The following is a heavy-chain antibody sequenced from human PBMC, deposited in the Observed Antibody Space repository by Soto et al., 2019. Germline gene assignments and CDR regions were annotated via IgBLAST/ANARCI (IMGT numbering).Heavy chain of an antibody. CDR2: IYSGGST. CDR3: ARDKMAAAGYYYYGMDV. Sequence: GGSLRLSCAASGFTVSSNYMSWVRQAPGKGLEWVSVIYSGGSTYYADSVKGRFTISRDNSKNTLYLQMNSLRAEDTAVYYCARDKMAAAGYYYYGMDVWGQGTTVTVSS. D-gene: IGHD6-13*01. J-gene: IGHJ6*02. V-gene: IGHV3-53*01. CDR1: GFTVSSNY.